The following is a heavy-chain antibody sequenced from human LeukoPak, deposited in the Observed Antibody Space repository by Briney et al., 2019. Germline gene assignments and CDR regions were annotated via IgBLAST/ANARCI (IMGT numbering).Heavy chain of an antibody. CDR2: ISAYNGNA. CDR1: GYTFTSYG. D-gene: IGHD3-10*01. J-gene: IGHJ4*02. CDR3: ARMEKGGSEQNDC. V-gene: IGHV1-18*01. Sequence: ASVKVSCKASGYTFTSYGISWVPQAPGQGREWLGWISAYNGNANYAQKLQGRVTMTTDTSTSTAYMELRSLRSDDTAVYCCARMEKGGSEQNDCWGQGTLVTVSS.